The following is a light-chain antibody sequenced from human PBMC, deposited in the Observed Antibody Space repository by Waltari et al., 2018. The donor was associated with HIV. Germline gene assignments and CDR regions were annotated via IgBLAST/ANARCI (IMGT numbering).Light chain of an antibody. J-gene: IGKJ2*01. Sequence: EIVLTQSPDFQSVSPNDKVTIPCRASQSIGSSLHWYQQKPDQSPKLLIKYASRSFSGVPSRFSGSGSGTDFNLTINRLEGEDAATYYCHQSSSLPHTFGQGTKLEIK. CDR1: QSIGSS. V-gene: IGKV6-21*01. CDR2: YAS. CDR3: HQSSSLPHT.